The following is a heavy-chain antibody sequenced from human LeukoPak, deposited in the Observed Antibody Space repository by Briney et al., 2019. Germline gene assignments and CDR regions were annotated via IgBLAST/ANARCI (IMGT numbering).Heavy chain of an antibody. Sequence: SETLSLTCAVYGGSFSGYYWSWIRQPPGKGLEWIGEINHSGSTNYNPSLKSRVTISVDTSKNQFSLKLSSVTAADTAVYYCARGRAAACSGGSCYLYYYYYYMDVWGKGTTVTVSS. V-gene: IGHV4-34*01. CDR3: ARGRAAACSGGSCYLYYYYYYMDV. CDR1: GGSFSGYY. J-gene: IGHJ6*03. CDR2: INHSGST. D-gene: IGHD2-15*01.